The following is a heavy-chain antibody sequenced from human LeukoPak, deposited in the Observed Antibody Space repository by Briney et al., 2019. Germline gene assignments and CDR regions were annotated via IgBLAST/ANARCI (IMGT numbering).Heavy chain of an antibody. J-gene: IGHJ5*01. V-gene: IGHV1-2*02. CDR3: ARWFHDSSGYYYSTDS. D-gene: IGHD3-22*01. CDR1: GYTFTGYY. Sequence: GASAEVSCKASGYTFTGYYVHWVRQAPGQGLEWMGWINPNSGGTKYVQKFQGRVNMTRESSISTAYMELSRLRSDDAAVYYCARWFHDSSGYYYSTDSWGQGTLVTVSS. CDR2: INPNSGGT.